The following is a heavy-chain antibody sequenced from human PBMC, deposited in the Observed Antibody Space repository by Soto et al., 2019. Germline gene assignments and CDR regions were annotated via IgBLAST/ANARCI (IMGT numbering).Heavy chain of an antibody. CDR3: ARATYTSGGSPTFAMDV. D-gene: IGHD3-10*01. V-gene: IGHV1-18*04. CDR2: ISAYNGNT. CDR1: GYTFTSYG. Sequence: QVQLVQSGAEVKKPGASVKVSCKASGYTFTSYGISWVRQAPGQGLEWMGWISAYNGNTNYAQKLQGRVTMTTDTSTSTAYMELRSLRSDDTAIFYCARATYTSGGSPTFAMDVWGQGTTVTVSS. J-gene: IGHJ6*02.